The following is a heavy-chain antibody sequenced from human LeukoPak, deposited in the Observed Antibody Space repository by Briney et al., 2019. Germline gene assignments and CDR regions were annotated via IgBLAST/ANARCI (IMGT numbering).Heavy chain of an antibody. J-gene: IGHJ6*03. V-gene: IGHV3-73*01. CDR1: GFTFSGSA. CDR2: IRSKANSYTT. D-gene: IGHD3-10*01. Sequence: VGSLRLSCAASGFTFSGSAMHWVRQASGKGLEWVGRIRSKANSYTTAYAASVKGRFTISRDDSKNTAYLQMNSLKTEDTAVYYCTRHLLWFGELEHYYYYMDVWGKGTTVTVSS. CDR3: TRHLLWFGELEHYYYYMDV.